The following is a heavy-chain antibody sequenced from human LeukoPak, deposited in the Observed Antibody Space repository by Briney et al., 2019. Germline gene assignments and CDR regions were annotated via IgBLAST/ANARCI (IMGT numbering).Heavy chain of an antibody. CDR1: GGTFSSYA. CDR3: ARSPVYSSFLGY. CDR2: IIPIFGTA. J-gene: IGHJ4*02. D-gene: IGHD6-13*01. Sequence: ASVKVSCKASGGTFSSYAISWVRQAPGQGLEWMGGIIPIFGTANYAQKFQGRVTTTTDESTSTAYMELSSLRSEDTAVYYCARSPVYSSFLGYWGRGTLVTVSS. V-gene: IGHV1-69*05.